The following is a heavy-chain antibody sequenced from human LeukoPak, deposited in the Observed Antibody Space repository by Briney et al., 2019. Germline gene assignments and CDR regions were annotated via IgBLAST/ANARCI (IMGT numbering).Heavy chain of an antibody. D-gene: IGHD3-22*01. CDR1: GGSISSGGYS. V-gene: IGHV4-30-2*01. J-gene: IGHJ3*02. Sequence: SETLSLTCAVSGGSISSGGYSWSWIRQPPGKGLEWIGYIYHSGSTYYNPSLKSRVTISVDRSKNQFSLKLSSVTAADTAVYYCASGGYYYESSGYYPHQSFDIWGQGTMVTVSS. CDR2: IYHSGST. CDR3: ASGGYYYESSGYYPHQSFDI.